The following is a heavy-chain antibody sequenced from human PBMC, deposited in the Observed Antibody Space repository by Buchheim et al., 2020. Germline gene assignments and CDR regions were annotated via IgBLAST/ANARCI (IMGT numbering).Heavy chain of an antibody. CDR2: IYDTGRT. V-gene: IGHV4-4*02. Sequence: QVQLQESGPGLVKPSGTLSLTCAVSGGSITSSHWWTWVRQSPGTGLEWIGEIYDTGRTNSNPSLKSRVTMSVDKSKNQFSLKVTSVTAADTAVYYCVRSASYRAYGMDVWGQGTT. CDR1: GGSITSSHW. CDR3: VRSASYRAYGMDV. J-gene: IGHJ6*02.